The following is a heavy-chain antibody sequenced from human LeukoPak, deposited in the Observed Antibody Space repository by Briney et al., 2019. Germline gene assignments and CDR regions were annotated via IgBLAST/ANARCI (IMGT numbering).Heavy chain of an antibody. D-gene: IGHD6-13*01. CDR3: AKEFTSYTSGWFFQH. CDR2: ISYDGRTT. V-gene: IGHV3-30*18. J-gene: IGHJ1*01. Sequence: PGGSLRLSCAASGFTFSNYGMQWVRQAPGKGPEWLAVISYDGRTTFYADSVKGRFTISRDNSKNTVGPQMSSLRAEDTAVYYCAKEFTSYTSGWFFQHWGQGTLVTVSS. CDR1: GFTFSNYG.